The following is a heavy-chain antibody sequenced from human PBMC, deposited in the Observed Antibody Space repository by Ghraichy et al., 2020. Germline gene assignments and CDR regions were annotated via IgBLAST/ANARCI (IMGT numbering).Heavy chain of an antibody. V-gene: IGHV4-61*01. CDR2: IYYSEST. CDR3: ARDRWKYGMDV. Sequence: TCTVSGGSVSSGSYYWSWIRQPPGKGLEWIGYIYYSESTNYNPSLKSRVTISVDTSKNQFSLKLSSVTAADTAVYYCARDRWKYGMDVWGQGTMVTVSS. J-gene: IGHJ6*02. CDR1: GGSVSSGSYY. D-gene: IGHD1-1*01.